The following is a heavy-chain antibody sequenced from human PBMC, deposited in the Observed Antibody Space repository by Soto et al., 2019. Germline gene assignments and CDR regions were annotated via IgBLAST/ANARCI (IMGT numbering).Heavy chain of an antibody. CDR1: GFTFSRYG. Sequence: QAQLVESGGGVVQPGRSLRLSCAASGFTFSRYGMHWVRQAPGKGLEWVAIICYDGSNKYYADSVKGRFTISRDSAKNTLYLQMNSLRAEDTAVYYCARVGSSWSFDYWGQGTLVTVSS. V-gene: IGHV3-33*01. J-gene: IGHJ4*02. CDR3: ARVGSSWSFDY. D-gene: IGHD6-13*01. CDR2: ICYDGSNK.